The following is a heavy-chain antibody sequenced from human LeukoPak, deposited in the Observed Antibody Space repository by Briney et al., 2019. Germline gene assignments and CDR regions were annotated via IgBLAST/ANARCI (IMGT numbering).Heavy chain of an antibody. CDR3: ARDGNEIWFGELLTGFDP. J-gene: IGHJ5*02. Sequence: ASVKVSCKASGYTFTSYGISWVRQAPGQGLEWMGWISAYNGNTNYAQKLQGRVTMTTDTSTSTAYMELRSLRSEDTAVYYCARDGNEIWFGELLTGFDPWGQGTLVTVSS. V-gene: IGHV1-18*01. CDR1: GYTFTSYG. D-gene: IGHD3-10*01. CDR2: ISAYNGNT.